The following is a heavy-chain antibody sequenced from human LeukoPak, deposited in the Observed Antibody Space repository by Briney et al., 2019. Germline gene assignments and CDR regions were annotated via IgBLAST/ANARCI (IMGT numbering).Heavy chain of an antibody. CDR1: GFTFSNYA. Sequence: GGSVRLSCAASGFTFSNYAMIWVRQAPGKGLEWVSGISASGDFIHYADSVKGRFTISRDNSKNTLYLQINSLRADDTAVYYCAKSLPNPSYWGQGTLVTVSS. V-gene: IGHV3-23*01. J-gene: IGHJ4*02. CDR3: AKSLPNPSY. CDR2: ISASGDFI. D-gene: IGHD1-14*01.